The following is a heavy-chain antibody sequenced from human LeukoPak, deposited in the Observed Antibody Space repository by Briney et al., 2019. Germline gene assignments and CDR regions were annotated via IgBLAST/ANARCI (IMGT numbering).Heavy chain of an antibody. Sequence: GGSLRLSCAASGFTFSSYWMSWVRQAPGKGLEWVANIKQDGSEKYYVDSVKGRFTISRDNAKNSLYLQMNSLRAEDTAVYYCARDRLVATIKGGYGMDVWGQGTTVTVSS. CDR2: IKQDGSEK. J-gene: IGHJ6*02. CDR1: GFTFSSYW. D-gene: IGHD5-12*01. V-gene: IGHV3-7*01. CDR3: ARDRLVATIKGGYGMDV.